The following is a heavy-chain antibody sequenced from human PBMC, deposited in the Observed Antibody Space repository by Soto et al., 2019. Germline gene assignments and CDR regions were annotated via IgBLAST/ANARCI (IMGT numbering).Heavy chain of an antibody. CDR1: GLTFSSYS. J-gene: IGHJ5*02. CDR2: ISSSSSYI. D-gene: IGHD3-16*01. V-gene: IGHV3-21*01. CDR3: ARDTSWASPFDP. Sequence: GGSLRLSCAASGLTFSSYSMNWVRQAPGKGLEWVSSISSSSSYIYYADSVKGRFTISRDNAKNSLYLQMNSLRAEDTAVYYCARDTSWASPFDPWGQGTLVTVSS.